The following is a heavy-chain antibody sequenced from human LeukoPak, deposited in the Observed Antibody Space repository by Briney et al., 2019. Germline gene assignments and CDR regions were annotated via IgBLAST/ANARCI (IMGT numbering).Heavy chain of an antibody. CDR3: ARDCSGGSCYYGTDAFDI. CDR2: ISSSGSTI. V-gene: IGHV3-48*03. Sequence: PGGSLRLSCEASGFIFSTYGMNWVRQAPGKGLEWVSYISSSGSTIYYADSVKGRFTISRDNAKNSLYLQMNSLRAEDTAVYYCARDCSGGSCYYGTDAFDIWGQGTMVTVSS. D-gene: IGHD2-15*01. J-gene: IGHJ3*02. CDR1: GFIFSTYG.